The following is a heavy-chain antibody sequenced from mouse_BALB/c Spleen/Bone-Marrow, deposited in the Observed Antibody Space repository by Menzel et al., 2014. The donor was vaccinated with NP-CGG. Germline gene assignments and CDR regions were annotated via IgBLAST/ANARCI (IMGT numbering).Heavy chain of an antibody. CDR3: TRGGNWDDFDY. Sequence: EVQGVESGGGLVQPGGSRKLSCAASGFTFSSFGMHWVRQAPEKGLEWVAYISSGSSTIFYADTVKGRFTVSRDNPKNTLFLQMTSLRSEDTVMYYCTRGGNWDDFDYWGQGTTLTVSS. D-gene: IGHD4-1*01. V-gene: IGHV5-17*02. CDR2: ISSGSSTI. J-gene: IGHJ2*01. CDR1: GFTFSSFG.